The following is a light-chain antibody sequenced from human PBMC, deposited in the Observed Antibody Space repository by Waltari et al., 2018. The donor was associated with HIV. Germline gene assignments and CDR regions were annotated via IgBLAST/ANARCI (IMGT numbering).Light chain of an antibody. CDR2: WAS. J-gene: IGKJ3*01. Sequence: DIVMTQSPDSLAVSLGEGATINCKSSQSVLKSANDKKYLAWYQQKPGQPPKLLIYWASYRESGVPDRFSGSGSGTDFTLTISSLQAEDVAVYYCQQYYTTPLFTFGP. CDR3: QQYYTTPLFT. CDR1: QSVLKSANDKKY. V-gene: IGKV4-1*01.